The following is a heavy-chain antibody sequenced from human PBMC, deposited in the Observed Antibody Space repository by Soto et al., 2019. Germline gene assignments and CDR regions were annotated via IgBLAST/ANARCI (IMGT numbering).Heavy chain of an antibody. CDR1: GFTFSRNG. J-gene: IGHJ4*02. CDR2: TSYDASLK. D-gene: IGHD2-15*01. V-gene: IGHV3-30*18. CDR3: AKEGRSASFDY. Sequence: QVQLVESGGGVVQPGRSLRLSCAASGFTFSRNGMHWVRHAPGKGLEWVAFTSYDASLKIYVESVKGRFAISRDNSKNTLYLHMSSLRAEDTAVYYCAKEGRSASFDYWGQGTLVTVSS.